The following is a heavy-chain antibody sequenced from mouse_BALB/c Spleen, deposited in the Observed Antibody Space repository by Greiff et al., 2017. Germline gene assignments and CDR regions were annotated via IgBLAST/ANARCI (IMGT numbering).Heavy chain of an antibody. V-gene: IGHV3-6*02. CDR2: ISYDGSN. CDR3: ARGGDYHAMDY. CDR1: GYSITSGYY. Sequence: EVKLQESGPGLVKPSQSLSLTCSVTGYSITSGYYWNWIRQFPGNKLEWMGYISYDGSNNYNPSLKNRISITRDTSKNQFFLKLNSVTTEDTATYYCARGGDYHAMDYWGQGTSVTVSS. J-gene: IGHJ4*01.